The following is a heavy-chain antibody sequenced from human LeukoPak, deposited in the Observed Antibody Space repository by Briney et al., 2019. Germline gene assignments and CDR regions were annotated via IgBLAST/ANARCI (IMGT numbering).Heavy chain of an antibody. J-gene: IGHJ4*02. CDR2: ISGSGDNT. D-gene: IGHD6-6*01. V-gene: IGHV3-23*01. CDR3: AKWKYSNSGIDDY. CDR1: GFTFSSYA. Sequence: GGSLRPSCAASGFTFSSYAMSWVSQVPGKGLEWVSVISGSGDNTYYADSVKGRFTISRDNSKNMLYLQMNSLRAEDTAVYYCAKWKYSNSGIDDYWGQGALVTVSS.